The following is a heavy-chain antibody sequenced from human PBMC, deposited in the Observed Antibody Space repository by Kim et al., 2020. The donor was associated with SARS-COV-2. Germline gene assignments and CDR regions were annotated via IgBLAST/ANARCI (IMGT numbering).Heavy chain of an antibody. CDR3: ARDGGGNQEPYWYFDL. CDR2: IIPIFGTA. CDR1: GGTFSSYA. D-gene: IGHD2-15*01. J-gene: IGHJ2*01. Sequence: SVKVSCKASGGTFSSYAISWVRQAPGQGLEWMGGIIPIFGTANYAQKFQGRVTITADESTSTAYMELSSLRSEDTAVYYCARDGGGNQEPYWYFDLWGRGTLVTVSS. V-gene: IGHV1-69*13.